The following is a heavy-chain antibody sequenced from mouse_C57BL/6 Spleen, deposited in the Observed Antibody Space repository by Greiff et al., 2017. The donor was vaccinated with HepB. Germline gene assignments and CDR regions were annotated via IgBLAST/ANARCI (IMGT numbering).Heavy chain of an antibody. D-gene: IGHD2-3*01. V-gene: IGHV1-85*01. CDR3: ARDDNYAMDY. CDR2: IYPRDGST. CDR1: GYTFTSYD. Sequence: VKLVESGPELVKPGASVKLSCKASGYTFTSYDINWVKQRPGQGLEWIGWIYPRDGSTKYNEKFKGKATLTVDTSSSTAYMELHSLTSEDSAVYFCARDDNYAMDYWGQGTSVTVSS. J-gene: IGHJ4*01.